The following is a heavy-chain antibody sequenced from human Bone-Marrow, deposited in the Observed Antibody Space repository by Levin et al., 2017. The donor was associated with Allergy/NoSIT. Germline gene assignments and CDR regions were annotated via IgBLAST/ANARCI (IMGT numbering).Heavy chain of an antibody. J-gene: IGHJ4*02. V-gene: IGHV3-9*01. D-gene: IGHD3-16*01. CDR3: ARAGGGSYGDYFDY. Sequence: PGGSLRLSCVVSGFTFHESAMHWVRQAPGRGLEWVSGMSWNGGSLAYADSVEGRFTISRDNAKNSLYLQMDSLRREDTALYYCARAGGGSYGDYFDYWGQGILVTVSS. CDR2: MSWNGGSL. CDR1: GFTFHESA.